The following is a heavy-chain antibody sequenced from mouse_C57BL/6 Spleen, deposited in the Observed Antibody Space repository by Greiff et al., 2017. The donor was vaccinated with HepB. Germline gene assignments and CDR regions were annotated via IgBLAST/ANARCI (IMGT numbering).Heavy chain of an antibody. J-gene: IGHJ3*01. V-gene: IGHV5-16*01. Sequence: EVQRVESEGGLVQPGSSMKLSCTASGFTFSDYYMAWVRQVPEKGLEWVANINYDGSSTYYLDSLKSRFIISRDNAKNILYLQMSSLKSEDTATYYCARGDYYGTFAYWGQGTLVTVSA. CDR2: INYDGSST. CDR1: GFTFSDYY. D-gene: IGHD1-1*01. CDR3: ARGDYYGTFAY.